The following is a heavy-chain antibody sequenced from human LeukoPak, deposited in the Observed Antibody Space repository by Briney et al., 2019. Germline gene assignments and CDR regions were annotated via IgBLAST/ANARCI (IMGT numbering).Heavy chain of an antibody. CDR2: IIPNSGGT. CDR3: ARGGDYYDSSGYYDDAFDI. Sequence: ASVKVSCKASGYTFTSYAMNWVRQAPGQGLEWMGWIIPNSGGTNYAQKFQGRVTMTRDTSINTAYMELSRLRSGDTAVYYCARGGDYYDSSGYYDDAFDIWGQGTMVTVSS. D-gene: IGHD3-22*01. CDR1: GYTFTSYA. V-gene: IGHV1-2*02. J-gene: IGHJ3*02.